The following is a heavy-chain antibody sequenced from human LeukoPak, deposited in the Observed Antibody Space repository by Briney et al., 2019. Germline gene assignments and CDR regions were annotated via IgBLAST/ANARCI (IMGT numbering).Heavy chain of an antibody. CDR3: ARWDCSGGSCYSGFDY. CDR1: GGSISSYY. D-gene: IGHD2-15*01. CDR2: IYYSGST. Sequence: SETLSLTCTVSGGSISSYYWSWIRQPPGKGLEWIGYIYYSGSTNYNPSLKSRVTISVDTSKNQFSLKLSSVTAADTAVYYCARWDCSGGSCYSGFDYWGRGTLVTVSS. V-gene: IGHV4-59*01. J-gene: IGHJ4*02.